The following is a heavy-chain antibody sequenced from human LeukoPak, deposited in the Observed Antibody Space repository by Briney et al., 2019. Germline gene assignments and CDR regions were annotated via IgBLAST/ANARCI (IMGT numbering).Heavy chain of an antibody. J-gene: IGHJ4*02. V-gene: IGHV3-23*01. CDR3: ANGYSGYDQPFDY. CDR1: GFTFSSFA. Sequence: PGRSLRLSCAPSGFTFSSFAMSWGRHAPGEGLGWVSAISGSAGSTYYADSVKGRFTNSRQNSKTPLYLQMNSLRAEDTAVYYWANGYSGYDQPFDYWGQGTLVTVSS. CDR2: ISGSAGST. D-gene: IGHD5-12*01.